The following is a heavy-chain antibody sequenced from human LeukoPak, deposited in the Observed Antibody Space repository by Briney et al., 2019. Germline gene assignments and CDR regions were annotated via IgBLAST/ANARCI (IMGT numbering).Heavy chain of an antibody. V-gene: IGHV4-59*01. CDR3: ARETRNYGMDV. J-gene: IGHJ6*02. Sequence: SETLSLTCTVSGGSISSYYWSWIRLPPGKGLEWIGYIYYSGSTNYNPSLKSRVTISVDTSKNQFSLKLSSVTAADTAVYYCARETRNYGMDVWGQGTTVTVSS. CDR1: GGSISSYY. CDR2: IYYSGST.